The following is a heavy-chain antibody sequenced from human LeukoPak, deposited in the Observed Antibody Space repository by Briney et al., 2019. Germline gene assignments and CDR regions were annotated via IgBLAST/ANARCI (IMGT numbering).Heavy chain of an antibody. CDR1: GFMFSAYE. J-gene: IGHJ6*03. V-gene: IGHV3-7*01. Sequence: RGSLRLSGAASGFMFSAYEMSWVRQSPGKGLECVADIKEDGSEKSYVDSVKGRFTISRDNVNNSLYLQMNTLKVEDTAVYFCARDLVWCGEPKEYYNYIDVWDRGTSVTVSS. CDR3: ARDLVWCGEPKEYYNYIDV. CDR2: IKEDGSEK. D-gene: IGHD3-10*01.